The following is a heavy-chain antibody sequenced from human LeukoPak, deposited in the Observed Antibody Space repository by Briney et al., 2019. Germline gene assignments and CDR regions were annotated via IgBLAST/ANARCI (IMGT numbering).Heavy chain of an antibody. CDR1: GFTFDEYA. D-gene: IGHD4-23*01. CDR2: ISWNSGTI. J-gene: IGHJ4*02. CDR3: AKASDYGGNEFDY. V-gene: IGHV3-9*01. Sequence: GRSLRLSCAASGFTFDEYAMHWVRQAPGKGLEWVSSISWNSGTIAYADSVKGRFAISRDNAKNSMYLQMNSLTGDDTAFYYCAKASDYGGNEFDYWGQGALVTVSS.